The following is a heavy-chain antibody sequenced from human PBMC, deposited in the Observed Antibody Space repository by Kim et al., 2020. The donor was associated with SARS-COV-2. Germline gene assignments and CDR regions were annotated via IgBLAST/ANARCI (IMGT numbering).Heavy chain of an antibody. D-gene: IGHD6-13*01. V-gene: IGHV3-30-3*01. Sequence: GGSLRLSCAASGFTFSDYAMHWVRQAPGKGLEWVALISYDGSKKQYADSVKGRFSISKDNSWNILDLQMNNLRPEDTAVYYCTRGRLIAASGTGSFDYWGQGTLVTVSS. J-gene: IGHJ4*02. CDR3: TRGRLIAASGTGSFDY. CDR2: ISYDGSKK. CDR1: GFTFSDYA.